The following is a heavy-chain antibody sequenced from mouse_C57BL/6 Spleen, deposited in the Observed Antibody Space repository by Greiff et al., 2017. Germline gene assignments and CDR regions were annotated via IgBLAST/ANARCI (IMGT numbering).Heavy chain of an antibody. CDR1: GYTFTSYG. D-gene: IGHD1-1*01. V-gene: IGHV1-81*01. CDR2: IYPRSGNT. CDR3: ASHYYGSSYGVFDV. J-gene: IGHJ1*03. Sequence: QVQLQQSGAELARPGASVKLSCKASGYTFTSYGISWVKQRTGQGLEWIGEIYPRSGNTYYNEKFKGKATLTADKSSSTAYMELRSLTSEDSAVYFCASHYYGSSYGVFDVWGTGTTVTVSS.